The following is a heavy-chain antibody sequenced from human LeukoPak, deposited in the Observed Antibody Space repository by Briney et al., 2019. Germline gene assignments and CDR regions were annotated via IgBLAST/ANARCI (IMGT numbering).Heavy chain of an antibody. CDR3: TRMITFGGVIVIFDY. D-gene: IGHD3-16*02. V-gene: IGHV3-49*03. CDR1: GFTFGDYA. Sequence: GGSLRLSCTASGFTFGDYAMSWLRQAPGKGLEWVGFIRSKAYGGTTEYAASVKGRFTISRDDSKSIAYLQMNSLKTEDTAVYYCTRMITFGGVIVIFDYWGQGTLVTVSS. J-gene: IGHJ4*02. CDR2: IRSKAYGGTT.